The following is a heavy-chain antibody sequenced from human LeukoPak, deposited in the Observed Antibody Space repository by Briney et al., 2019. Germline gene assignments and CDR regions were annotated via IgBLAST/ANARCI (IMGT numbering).Heavy chain of an antibody. V-gene: IGHV4-39*01. CDR1: GGSISSSSYY. Sequence: PSETLSLTCTVSGGSISSSSYYWGWIRQPPGKGLEWIGSIYYSGSTYYNPSLKSRVTISVDTSKNQFSLKLSSVTAAGTAVYYCARHDFWSGTVWGQGTMVTVSS. D-gene: IGHD3-3*01. CDR2: IYYSGST. CDR3: ARHDFWSGTV. J-gene: IGHJ3*01.